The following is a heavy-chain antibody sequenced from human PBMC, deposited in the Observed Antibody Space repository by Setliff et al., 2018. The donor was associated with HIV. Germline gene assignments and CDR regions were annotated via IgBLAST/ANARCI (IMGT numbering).Heavy chain of an antibody. CDR2: ISSSSSYI. J-gene: IGHJ4*02. D-gene: IGHD2-15*01. Sequence: GGSLRLSCAASGFTFSSYAMIWVRQAPGKGLEWVSSISSSSSYIYYADSVKGRFTIARDNAKNSLYLQMNSLRAEDTAVYYCARQFDGIVVHIKALDHWGQGALVTVSS. CDR3: ARQFDGIVVHIKALDH. CDR1: GFTFSSYA. V-gene: IGHV3-21*06.